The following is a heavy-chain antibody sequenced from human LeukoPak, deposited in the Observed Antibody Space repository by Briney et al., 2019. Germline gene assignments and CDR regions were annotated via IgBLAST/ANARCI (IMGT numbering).Heavy chain of an antibody. CDR2: INPNTGGT. CDR3: ARDLYDGFGESRPPFDY. D-gene: IGHD3-10*01. J-gene: IGHJ4*02. V-gene: IGHV1-2*02. CDR1: GYTFTGYY. Sequence: ASVKVSCKASGYTFTGYYIHWVRQAPGQGLEWMGWINPNTGGTNYAQKFQGRVTMTRDTSISTAYMEVNRLTSDDTALYYCARDLYDGFGESRPPFDYWGQGTLVTVSS.